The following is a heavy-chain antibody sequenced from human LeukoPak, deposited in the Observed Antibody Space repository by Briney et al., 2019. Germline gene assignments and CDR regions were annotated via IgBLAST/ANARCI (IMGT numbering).Heavy chain of an antibody. CDR1: GGSISSSSYY. D-gene: IGHD2-2*01. Sequence: PSETLSLTCTVSGGSISSSSYYWGWIRQPPGKGLEWIGRIYYSGSTYYNPSLKSRVTISVDTSKNQFSLKLSSVTAADTAVYYCARGFVYCSSTSCYSPYFDYWGQGTLVTVSS. J-gene: IGHJ4*02. CDR3: ARGFVYCSSTSCYSPYFDY. V-gene: IGHV4-39*01. CDR2: IYYSGST.